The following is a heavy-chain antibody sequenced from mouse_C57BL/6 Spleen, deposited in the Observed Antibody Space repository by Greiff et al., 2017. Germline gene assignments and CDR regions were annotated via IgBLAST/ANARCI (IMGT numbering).Heavy chain of an antibody. Sequence: QVQLQQSGAELVMPGASVKLSCKASGYTFTSYWMHWVKQSPGQGLEWIGAIDPSDSYTNYTQKFKGQFTLTVDKSSSTAYMQLSSLTSEDSAVDYCASRQRRLDYAMDCWGQGTSVTVSS. D-gene: IGHD3-2*02. CDR1: GYTFTSYW. CDR3: ASRQRRLDYAMDC. V-gene: IGHV1-69*01. J-gene: IGHJ4*01. CDR2: IDPSDSYT.